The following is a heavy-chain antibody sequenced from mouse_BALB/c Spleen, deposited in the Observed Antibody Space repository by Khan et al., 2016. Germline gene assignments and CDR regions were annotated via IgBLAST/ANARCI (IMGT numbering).Heavy chain of an antibody. CDR3: AREGGLRRAWFAY. CDR2: IDPANGNT. V-gene: IGHV14-3*02. CDR1: GFNIKDTY. D-gene: IGHD2-4*01. Sequence: VQLQQPGAELVKPGASVKLSCTASGFNIKDTYMHWVKQRPEQGLEWIGRIDPANGNTKYDPKFQGKATITADTSSNTAYLQLSSLTSEDTAVYYCAREGGLRRAWFAYWGQGTLVTVSA. J-gene: IGHJ3*01.